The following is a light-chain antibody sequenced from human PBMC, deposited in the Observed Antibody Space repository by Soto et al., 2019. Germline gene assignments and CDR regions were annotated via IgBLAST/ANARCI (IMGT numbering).Light chain of an antibody. V-gene: IGLV1-44*01. CDR1: SSNIGSNT. Sequence: QPVLTQPPSASGTPGQRVTISCSGSSSNIGSNTVNWYQQLPGTAPKLLIYTNNQRPSGVPDRFSASKSGTSASLAISGLQSEDEADYYCAAWDDSLLDVFGSGTKLTVL. CDR3: AAWDDSLLDV. J-gene: IGLJ1*01. CDR2: TNN.